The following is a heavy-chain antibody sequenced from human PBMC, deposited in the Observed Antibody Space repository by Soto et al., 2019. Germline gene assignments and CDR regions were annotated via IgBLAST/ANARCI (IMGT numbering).Heavy chain of an antibody. CDR3: ARGDPAAGELLTLPPQRPFDY. CDR1: GGSFSGYY. D-gene: IGHD2-2*01. J-gene: IGHJ4*02. CDR2: NNHSGST. Sequence: SETLSLTCAVYGGSFSGYYWSWIRQPPGTGLEWIGENNHSGSTNYNPSLKSRVTISVDTSKNQFSLKLSSVTAADTAVYYCARGDPAAGELLTLPPQRPFDYWGQGTLVTVSS. V-gene: IGHV4-34*01.